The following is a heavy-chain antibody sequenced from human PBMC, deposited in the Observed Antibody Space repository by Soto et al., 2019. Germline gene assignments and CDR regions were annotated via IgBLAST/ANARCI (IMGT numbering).Heavy chain of an antibody. J-gene: IGHJ4*02. V-gene: IGHV3-21*01. CDR2: ISSSSSYI. Sequence: GGSLRLSCAASGFTFSSYSMNWVRQAPGKGLEWVSSISSSSSYIYYADSVKGRFTISRDNAKNSLYLQMNGLRAEDTAVYYCARDRDGYNFGYFDYWGQGTLVTVSS. CDR1: GFTFSSYS. D-gene: IGHD5-12*01. CDR3: ARDRDGYNFGYFDY.